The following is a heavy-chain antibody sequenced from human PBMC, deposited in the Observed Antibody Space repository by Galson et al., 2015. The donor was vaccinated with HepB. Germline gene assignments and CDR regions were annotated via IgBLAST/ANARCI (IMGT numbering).Heavy chain of an antibody. J-gene: IGHJ4*02. D-gene: IGHD5-12*01. CDR2: ISYDGTYK. CDR3: ATAPGVLVTTIPFEY. CDR1: GFIFSNYA. V-gene: IGHV3-30*04. Sequence: SLRLSCAASGFIFSNYATHWVRQAPGKGLEWVAVISYDGTYKFYADSVKGRFTISRDNSRNTLYLQMNSLRAEDTAVYYCATAPGVLVTTIPFEYWGQGTLVTVSS.